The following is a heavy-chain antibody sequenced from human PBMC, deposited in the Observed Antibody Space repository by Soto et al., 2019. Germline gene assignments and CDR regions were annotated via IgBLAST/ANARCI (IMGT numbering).Heavy chain of an antibody. Sequence: GGSLRLSCAASGFTFSSYAMSWVRQAPGKGLEWVSAISGSGGSTYYADSVKGRFTISRDNSKNTLYLQMNSLRAEDTAVYYCAKDPTSRIVGATTGTPFDYWGQGTLVTVSS. V-gene: IGHV3-23*01. D-gene: IGHD1-26*01. J-gene: IGHJ4*02. CDR2: ISGSGGST. CDR3: AKDPTSRIVGATTGTPFDY. CDR1: GFTFSSYA.